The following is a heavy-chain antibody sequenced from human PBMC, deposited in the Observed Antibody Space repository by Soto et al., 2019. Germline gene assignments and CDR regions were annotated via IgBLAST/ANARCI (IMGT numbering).Heavy chain of an antibody. Sequence: GGSLRLSCAASGFTFDDYAMHWVRQAPGKGLEWVSGISWNSGRIGYADSVKGRFTISRDTAKNSLYLQMNSLRAEDTAFYYCAKDVGYSISSLDYWGQGTLVTVSS. V-gene: IGHV3-9*01. CDR1: GFTFDDYA. J-gene: IGHJ4*02. CDR2: ISWNSGRI. D-gene: IGHD6-6*01. CDR3: AKDVGYSISSLDY.